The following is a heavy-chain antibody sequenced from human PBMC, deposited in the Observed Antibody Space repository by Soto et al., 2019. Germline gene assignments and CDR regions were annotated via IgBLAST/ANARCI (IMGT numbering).Heavy chain of an antibody. CDR1: GGSISSGGYY. Sequence: SETLSLTCTVSGGSISSGGYYWTWIRQHPGKGLEWIGYIYYSGSTYYNPSLKSRVTISVDTSKNQFSLKLSSVTAADTAVYYCARGSGRLSDAFDIWGQGTMVTVSS. CDR3: ARGSGRLSDAFDI. V-gene: IGHV4-31*03. J-gene: IGHJ3*02. D-gene: IGHD1-26*01. CDR2: IYYSGST.